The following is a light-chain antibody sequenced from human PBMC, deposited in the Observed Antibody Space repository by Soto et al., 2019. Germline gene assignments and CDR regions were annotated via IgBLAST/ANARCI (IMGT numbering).Light chain of an antibody. CDR1: RSEVAAYNV. V-gene: IGLV2-14*01. Sequence: AQPAPLAWASGPSGAISFTGTRSEVAAYNVVSWYQQHPCKAPKLMVFDVSNRPSGVSNRFSGSKSGNTASLTISGLQAEDEADYYCSSYTSGGNYVFGTGTKVTVL. CDR2: DVS. J-gene: IGLJ1*01. CDR3: SSYTSGGNYV.